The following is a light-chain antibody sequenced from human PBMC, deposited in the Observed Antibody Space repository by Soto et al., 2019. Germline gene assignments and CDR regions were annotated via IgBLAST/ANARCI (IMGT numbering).Light chain of an antibody. Sequence: DIQMTQSPSSLSASVGDRVTITCRASQGIGNYLAWYQQKPGKVPKLLIYAVSTLQSGVPSRFSGSGSGTDFTLTISSLQPEDVATYYCQKFNSLLGQGTRLEIK. CDR3: QKFNSL. CDR2: AVS. V-gene: IGKV1-27*01. J-gene: IGKJ5*01. CDR1: QGIGNY.